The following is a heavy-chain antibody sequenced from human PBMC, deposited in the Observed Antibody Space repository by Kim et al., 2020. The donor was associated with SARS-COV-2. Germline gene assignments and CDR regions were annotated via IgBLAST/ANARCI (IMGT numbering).Heavy chain of an antibody. Sequence: SETLSLTCTVSGGSISSGGYYWSWIRQHPGKGLEWIGYIYYSGSTYYNPSLKSRVTISVDTSKNQFSLKLSSVTAADTAVYYCARGPSLWFSAAPPELYGMDVWGQGTTVTVSS. V-gene: IGHV4-31*03. CDR2: IYYSGST. J-gene: IGHJ6*02. CDR3: ARGPSLWFSAAPPELYGMDV. D-gene: IGHD5-18*01. CDR1: GGSISSGGYY.